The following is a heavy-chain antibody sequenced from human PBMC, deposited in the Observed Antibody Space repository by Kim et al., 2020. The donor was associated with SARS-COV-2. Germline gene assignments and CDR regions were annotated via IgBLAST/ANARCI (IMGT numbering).Heavy chain of an antibody. J-gene: IGHJ2*01. D-gene: IGHD3-10*01. CDR3: ARRYYYGSGSYIHWYFDL. CDR2: IYYSGST. CDR1: GGSISSSSYY. Sequence: SETLSLTCTVSGGSISSSSYYWGWIRQPPGKGLEWIGSIYYSGSTYYNPSLKSRVTISVDTSKNQFSLKLSSVTAADTAVYYCARRYYYGSGSYIHWYFDLWGRGTLAT. V-gene: IGHV4-39*01.